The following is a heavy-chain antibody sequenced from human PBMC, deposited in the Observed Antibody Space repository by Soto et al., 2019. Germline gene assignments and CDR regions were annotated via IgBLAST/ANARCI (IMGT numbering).Heavy chain of an antibody. V-gene: IGHV1-8*01. CDR2: MNPNSGNT. D-gene: IGHD2-2*01. CDR1: RYTFTSYD. Sequence: ASVKVSCKASRYTFTSYDINWVRQATGQGLEWMGWMNPNSGNTGYAQKFQGRVTMTRNTSTSTAYMELSSLRSEDTAVYYCARGLFVVPAAIENWFDPWGQGTLVTVSS. CDR3: ARGLFVVPAAIENWFDP. J-gene: IGHJ5*02.